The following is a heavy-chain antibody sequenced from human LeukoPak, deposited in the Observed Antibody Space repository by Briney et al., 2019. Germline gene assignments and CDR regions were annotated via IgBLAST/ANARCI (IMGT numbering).Heavy chain of an antibody. CDR2: IYPGDSDT. CDR3: ARGYSSGGNYYDAFDI. J-gene: IGHJ3*02. CDR1: GYSFTSYW. V-gene: IGHV5-51*01. Sequence: GESLKISCKGSGYSFTSYWIGWVRQMPGKGLEWMGIIYPGDSDTRYSPSFQGQVTISADKSISTAYLQWSSLKASDTAIHYCARGYSSGGNYYDAFDIWGQGTMVTVSS. D-gene: IGHD2-15*01.